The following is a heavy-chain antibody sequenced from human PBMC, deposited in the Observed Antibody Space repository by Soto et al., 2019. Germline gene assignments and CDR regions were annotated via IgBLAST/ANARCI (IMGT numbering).Heavy chain of an antibody. CDR1: GYNYSNYG. CDR2: ISAYNGKA. Sequence: QVQLVQSGGEVKKPGASVKVSCKASGYNYSNYGVTWVRQAPGQGLEWMGWISAYNGKANYAPNIQDSVTMTIDTSASKAYMEMSSVRTDDTAVYYWARQHNDHWSESPDFDYWGQGTLVTVAA. J-gene: IGHJ4*02. V-gene: IGHV1-18*04. D-gene: IGHD3-3*01. CDR3: ARQHNDHWSESPDFDY.